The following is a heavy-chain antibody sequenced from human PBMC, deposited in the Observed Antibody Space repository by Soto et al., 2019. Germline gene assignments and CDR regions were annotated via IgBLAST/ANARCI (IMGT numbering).Heavy chain of an antibody. V-gene: IGHV1-69*13. CDR1: GGTFSSYA. Sequence: GASVKVSCKASGGTFSSYAISWVRQAPGQGLEWMGGIIPIFGTANYAQKFQGRVTITADESTSTAYMELSSLRSEDTAVYYCGLVFAAVAGRRGYSWFDPWGQGTLVTVSS. D-gene: IGHD6-19*01. CDR2: IIPIFGTA. CDR3: GLVFAAVAGRRGYSWFDP. J-gene: IGHJ5*02.